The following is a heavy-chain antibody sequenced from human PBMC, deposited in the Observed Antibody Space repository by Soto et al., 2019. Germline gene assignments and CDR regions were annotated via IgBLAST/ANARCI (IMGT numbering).Heavy chain of an antibody. D-gene: IGHD2-2*01. J-gene: IGHJ6*03. CDR1: GGSFSGYY. Sequence: PSETLSLTCAVYGGSFSGYYWSWIRQPPGKGLEWIGEINHSGSTNYNPSLKSRVTISVDTSKNQFSLKLSSVTAADTAVYYCASLRGDFGYCSSTSCYQYYYYYMDVWGKGTTVTVSS. CDR3: ASLRGDFGYCSSTSCYQYYYYYMDV. CDR2: INHSGST. V-gene: IGHV4-34*01.